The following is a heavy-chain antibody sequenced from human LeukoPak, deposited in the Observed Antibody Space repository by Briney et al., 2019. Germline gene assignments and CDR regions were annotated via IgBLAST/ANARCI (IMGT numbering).Heavy chain of an antibody. D-gene: IGHD3-16*01. CDR2: ISGSGGST. Sequence: AGGSLRLSCAASGFTFSSYAMSWVRQAPGKGLEWVSAISGSGGSTYYADSVKGRFTISRDNSKNTLYLQMNSLKAEDTAIYYCAKTWGGRGQFDYWGQGTLVTVSS. J-gene: IGHJ4*02. CDR3: AKTWGGRGQFDY. CDR1: GFTFSSYA. V-gene: IGHV3-23*01.